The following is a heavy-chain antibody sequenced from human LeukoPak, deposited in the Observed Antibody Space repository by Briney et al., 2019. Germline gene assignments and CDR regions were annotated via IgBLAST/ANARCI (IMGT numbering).Heavy chain of an antibody. CDR3: ARDSGRPVVQMPGGSFDI. J-gene: IGHJ3*02. V-gene: IGHV1-46*01. D-gene: IGHD6-19*01. CDR1: EYTFTSYY. Sequence: ASVKVSCKASEYTFTSYYMNWVRQAPGQGLEWLGVINPSGGSTSYAQKFQGRVTMTRDTSTSTVYMELSSLRSEDTAVYYCARDSGRPVVQMPGGSFDIWGQGTMVTVSS. CDR2: INPSGGST.